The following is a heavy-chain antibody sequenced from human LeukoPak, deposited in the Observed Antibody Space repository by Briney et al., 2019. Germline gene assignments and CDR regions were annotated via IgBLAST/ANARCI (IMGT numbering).Heavy chain of an antibody. CDR2: INHSGNT. J-gene: IGHJ4*02. D-gene: IGHD1-20*01. CDR3: ARDRYNWNGEDY. V-gene: IGHV4-34*01. CDR1: GGSFSGYY. Sequence: SETLSLTCAVYGGSFSGYYWNWIRQPPGKGLEWIGEINHSGNTNYNPSLKSRVTISLDTSENQFSLKLSSVTAADTAVYYCARDRYNWNGEDYWGQGTLVTVSS.